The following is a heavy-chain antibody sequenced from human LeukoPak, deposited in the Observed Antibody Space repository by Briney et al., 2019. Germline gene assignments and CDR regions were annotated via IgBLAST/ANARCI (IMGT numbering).Heavy chain of an antibody. V-gene: IGHV3-23*01. CDR2: ISGSGDST. D-gene: IGHD3-10*01. J-gene: IGHJ4*02. CDR1: GITFSYYG. CDR3: ARGSGSYGQDCYY. Sequence: PGGSLRLSCAASGITFSYYGMSWVRQAPGKGLEWVSAISGSGDSTYYADSVKARFTISRDNSKNTVDRQTNSLRVEDTAVYYCARGSGSYGQDCYYWGQGTLVTVSS.